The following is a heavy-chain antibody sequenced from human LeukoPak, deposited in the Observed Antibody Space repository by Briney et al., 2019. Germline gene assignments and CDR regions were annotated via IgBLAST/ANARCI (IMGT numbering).Heavy chain of an antibody. CDR2: IRYDGSKK. J-gene: IGHJ3*02. Sequence: PGGSLRLSCAASGFTFSSYGMHWVRQAPGKGLEWVAFIRYDGSKKYYADSVKGRFTISRDNSKNTLYLQMNSLRAEDTAVYYCAHCSGGSCYSNAFDIWGQGTMVTVSS. V-gene: IGHV3-30*02. D-gene: IGHD2-15*01. CDR1: GFTFSSYG. CDR3: AHCSGGSCYSNAFDI.